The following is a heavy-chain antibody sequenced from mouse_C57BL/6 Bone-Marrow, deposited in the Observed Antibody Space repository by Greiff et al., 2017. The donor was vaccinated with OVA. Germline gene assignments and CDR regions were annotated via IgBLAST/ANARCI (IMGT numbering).Heavy chain of an antibody. CDR3: ARHEVWAYYGSSYVGYFDV. V-gene: IGHV1-62-2*01. D-gene: IGHD1-1*01. J-gene: IGHJ1*03. Sequence: VQLQQSGAELVKPGASVKLSCKASGYTFTEYTIHWVKQRSGQGLEWIGWFYPGSGSIKYNEKFKDKATLTADKSSSTVYMELSRLTSEDSAVYFCARHEVWAYYGSSYVGYFDVWGTGTTVTVSS. CDR2: FYPGSGSI. CDR1: GYTFTEYT.